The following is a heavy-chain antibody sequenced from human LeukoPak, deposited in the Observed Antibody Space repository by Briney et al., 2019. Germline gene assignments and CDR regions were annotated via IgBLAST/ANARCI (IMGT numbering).Heavy chain of an antibody. CDR1: GFPYGSYD. D-gene: IGHD6-19*01. CDR2: ISYDGGNE. CDR3: AKDLIAVAGNNYYRMDV. Sequence: GGSLRLSCAASGFPYGSYDMYGVRQAPGKGLEWVAVISYDGGNEYYADSVRGRFTISRDNSKNTLYLQMNSLRTEDTAVYYGAKDLIAVAGNNYYRMDVWGQGTTVTVSS. V-gene: IGHV3-30*18. J-gene: IGHJ6*02.